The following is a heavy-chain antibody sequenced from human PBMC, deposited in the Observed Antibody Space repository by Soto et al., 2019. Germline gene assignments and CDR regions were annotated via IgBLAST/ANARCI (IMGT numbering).Heavy chain of an antibody. V-gene: IGHV4-59*01. Sequence: SETLSLTCTVSGGSISSYYWSWLRQPPGKGLEWIGYIYYSGSTNYNPSLKSRVTISVDTSKNQFSLKLSSVTAADTAVYYCARGRYGTREHPRAYCGGDSYSQSCYFDYWGQVTLITVSS. CDR3: ARGRYGTREHPRAYCGGDSYSQSCYFDY. CDR2: IYYSGST. J-gene: IGHJ4*02. CDR1: GGSISSYY. D-gene: IGHD2-21*02.